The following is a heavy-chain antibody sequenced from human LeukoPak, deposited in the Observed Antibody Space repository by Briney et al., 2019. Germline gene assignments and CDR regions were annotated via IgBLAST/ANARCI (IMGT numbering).Heavy chain of an antibody. CDR2: IYYSGST. Sequence: SETPSLTCTVSGGSISSSSYYWGWIRQPPGKGLEWIGSIYYSGSTYYNPSLKSRVTISVDTSKNQFSLKLSSVTAADTAVYYCARDRTTGYYFDYWGQGTLVTVSS. CDR3: ARDRTTGYYFDY. J-gene: IGHJ4*02. D-gene: IGHD1-1*01. V-gene: IGHV4-39*07. CDR1: GGSISSSSYY.